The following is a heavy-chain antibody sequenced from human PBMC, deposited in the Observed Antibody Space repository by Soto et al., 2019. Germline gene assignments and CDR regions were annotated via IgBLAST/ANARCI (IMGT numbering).Heavy chain of an antibody. Sequence: SETLSLTCTVSGGSFSSDYWNWIRQPPGKGLEWIGYISYSGNTNYNPSLKGRVTISLDTSKNHFSLKLSSVTAADSAVYYCARAWGELSLDSWGQGTLVTVSS. CDR3: ARAWGELSLDS. CDR1: GGSFSSDY. D-gene: IGHD3-16*02. J-gene: IGHJ4*02. CDR2: ISYSGNT. V-gene: IGHV4-59*01.